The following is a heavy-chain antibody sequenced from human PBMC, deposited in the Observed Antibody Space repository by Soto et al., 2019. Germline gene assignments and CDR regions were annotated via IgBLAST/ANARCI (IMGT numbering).Heavy chain of an antibody. CDR2: IYHRGTT. CDR3: AAANWDIRYGMDV. D-gene: IGHD2-15*01. Sequence: QVQLQESGPGVVKPSQTLSLTCSVSGGSISNGGYYWTWIRQHPGQILAWIGYIYHRGTTNYNPSLKSRVTISVDTSKNQFSLKLSSVTAADTAVYYCAAANWDIRYGMDVWGQGTTVTVSS. CDR1: GGSISNGGYY. J-gene: IGHJ6*02. V-gene: IGHV4-31*03.